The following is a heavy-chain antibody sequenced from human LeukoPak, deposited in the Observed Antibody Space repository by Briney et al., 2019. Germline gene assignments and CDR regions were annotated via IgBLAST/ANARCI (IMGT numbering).Heavy chain of an antibody. CDR3: AKLRKEGVLTYYYDSSGYNFDY. CDR2: ISGSGDNT. J-gene: IGHJ4*02. CDR1: GLTFSTYA. Sequence: GGSLRLSCAASGLTFSTYAMSWVRQAPGKGLEWVSAISGSGDNTCYADSVKGRLTISRDNSKNTLYLQMNSLRAEDTAVYYCAKLRKEGVLTYYYDSSGYNFDYWGQGTLVTVSS. D-gene: IGHD3-22*01. V-gene: IGHV3-23*01.